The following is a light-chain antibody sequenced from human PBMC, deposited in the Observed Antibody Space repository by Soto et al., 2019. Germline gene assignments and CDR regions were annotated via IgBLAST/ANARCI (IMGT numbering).Light chain of an antibody. Sequence: DIQLTQSHYTMSANVGDRVTLTCRASQSIDSWLAWYQQKPGKAPKFLMYKASNLESGVPSRFSGSGSETEFTLTISSLQPDDFAIYYCQQYNSYSLTFGQGTKVDIK. CDR3: QQYNSYSLT. CDR2: KAS. CDR1: QSIDSW. J-gene: IGKJ1*01. V-gene: IGKV1-5*03.